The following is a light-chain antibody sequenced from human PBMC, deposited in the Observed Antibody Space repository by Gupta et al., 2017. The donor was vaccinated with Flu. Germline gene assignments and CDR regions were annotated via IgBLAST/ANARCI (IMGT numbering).Light chain of an antibody. V-gene: IGKV3-15*01. Sequence: ATLSLSPGDRATFSCRASQSISSSLAWYQQKPGQAPRLLIYGASSRATGIPARFSGSGYGTEFILTISSRQSEDAAVYYCQQYKNWPPLTFGGGTKVEIK. J-gene: IGKJ4*01. CDR2: GAS. CDR1: QSISSS. CDR3: QQYKNWPPLT.